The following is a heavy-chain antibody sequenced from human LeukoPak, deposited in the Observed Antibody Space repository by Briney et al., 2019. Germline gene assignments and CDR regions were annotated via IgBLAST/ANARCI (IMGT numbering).Heavy chain of an antibody. CDR2: INPKSGGT. J-gene: IGHJ4*02. V-gene: IGHV1-2*02. CDR1: GYTFTGYY. CDR3: ATVPERRFLEWLPLVY. Sequence: ASVKVSCKASGYTFTGYYIHWVRQAPGQGLEWMGWINPKSGGTNYAQKFQGRVTMTRDTSISTAYMELSRLRSDDTAVYYCATVPERRFLEWLPLVYWGQGTLVTVSS. D-gene: IGHD3-3*01.